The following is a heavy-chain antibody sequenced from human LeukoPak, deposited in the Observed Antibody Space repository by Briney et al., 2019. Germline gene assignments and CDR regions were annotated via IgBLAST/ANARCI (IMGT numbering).Heavy chain of an antibody. CDR2: IDWDDDK. CDR1: GFSLSTSGMC. V-gene: IGHV2-70*01. J-gene: IGHJ4*02. D-gene: IGHD3-10*01. Sequence: GSGPTLVNPTQTLTLTCTFSGFSLSTSGMCVSWIRQPSGKALEWLALIDWDDDKYYSTSLKTRLTISKDTSKNQVVLTMTNMDPVDTATYYCARIRVSTMVRGVIGPYDYWGQGTLVTVSS. CDR3: ARIRVSTMVRGVIGPYDY.